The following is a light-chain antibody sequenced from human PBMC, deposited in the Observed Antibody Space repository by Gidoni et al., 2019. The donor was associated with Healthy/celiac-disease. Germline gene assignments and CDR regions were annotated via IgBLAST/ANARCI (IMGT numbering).Light chain of an antibody. CDR3: QQYNSYSRT. V-gene: IGKV1-5*03. J-gene: IGKJ1*01. CDR2: KAS. Sequence: DIQMTLSPSTLPASVGDRVTITFRASQSISSWLAWYQQKPGKAPKLLIYKASSLESGVPSRFSGSGSGTEFTLTISSLQPDDFATYYCQQYNSYSRTFGQGTKVEIK. CDR1: QSISSW.